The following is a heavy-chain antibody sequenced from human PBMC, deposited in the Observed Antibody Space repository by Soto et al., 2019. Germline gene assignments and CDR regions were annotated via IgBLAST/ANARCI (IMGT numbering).Heavy chain of an antibody. Sequence: EVQLLESGGGLVQPGGSLRLSCAASGFTFSSYAMSWVRQAPGKGLEWVSAISGSGGSTYYADSVKGRFTISRDNPKNTLYLQMNSLRAEDTAVYYCAVRRYSSGWLGFDYWGQGTLVTVSS. D-gene: IGHD6-19*01. CDR3: AVRRYSSGWLGFDY. CDR1: GFTFSSYA. CDR2: ISGSGGST. J-gene: IGHJ4*02. V-gene: IGHV3-23*01.